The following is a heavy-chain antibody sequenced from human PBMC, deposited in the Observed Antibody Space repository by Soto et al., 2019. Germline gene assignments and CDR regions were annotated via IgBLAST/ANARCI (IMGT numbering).Heavy chain of an antibody. CDR2: VSASGGDT. D-gene: IGHD2-21*01. CDR1: GSTFIYYA. V-gene: IGHV3-23*01. Sequence: GGSLRLSCAASGSTFIYYAMSWVRQAPGKGLEWVSGVSASGGDTYYAESVRGRFTISRDNSKNTLYLQMNSLRAEDTAVYYCAKGAIWATPTHDACAIWGQGTMVTV. J-gene: IGHJ3*02. CDR3: AKGAIWATPTHDACAI.